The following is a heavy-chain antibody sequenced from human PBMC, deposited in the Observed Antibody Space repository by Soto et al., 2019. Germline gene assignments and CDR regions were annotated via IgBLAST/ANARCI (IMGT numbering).Heavy chain of an antibody. J-gene: IGHJ4*02. CDR3: ARWGTTGGLDV. Sequence: QVQLVESGGGVVQPGTSLRLSCVGSGFTFRSYVIHWVRQAPGKGLEWVALTSYDGSNNFYGDSVEGRFTISRHNSRNTVELEMDSLTFEATSLYYCARWGTTGGLDVWGQGTLVSVSS. CDR2: TSYDGSNN. CDR1: GFTFRSYV. D-gene: IGHD3-16*01. V-gene: IGHV3-30*03.